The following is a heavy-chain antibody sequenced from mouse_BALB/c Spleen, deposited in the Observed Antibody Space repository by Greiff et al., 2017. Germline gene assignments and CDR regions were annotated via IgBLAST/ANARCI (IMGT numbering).Heavy chain of an antibody. CDR1: GYTFTSYY. J-gene: IGHJ3*01. CDR3: ARAWFAY. Sequence: VQLQQSGAELVKPGASVKLSCKASGYTFTSYYMYWVKQRPGQGLEWIGEINPSNGGTNFNEKFKSKATLTVDKSSSTAYMHLSSLTSEDSAVYYCARAWFAYWGQGTLVTVSA. CDR2: INPSNGGT. V-gene: IGHV1S81*02.